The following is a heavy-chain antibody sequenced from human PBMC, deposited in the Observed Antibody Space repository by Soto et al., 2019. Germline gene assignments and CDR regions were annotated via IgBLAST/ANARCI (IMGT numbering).Heavy chain of an antibody. CDR1: GFTFSSYW. Sequence: GGSLRLSCAASGFTFSSYWMSWVRQAPGKGLEWVANIKQDGSEKYYVDSVKGRFTISRDNAKNSLYLQMNSLRAEDTAVYYCAREGERWLRVTVGFPPRELDPWGQGTLVTVSS. J-gene: IGHJ5*02. CDR2: IKQDGSEK. V-gene: IGHV3-7*01. CDR3: AREGERWLRVTVGFPPRELDP. D-gene: IGHD5-12*01.